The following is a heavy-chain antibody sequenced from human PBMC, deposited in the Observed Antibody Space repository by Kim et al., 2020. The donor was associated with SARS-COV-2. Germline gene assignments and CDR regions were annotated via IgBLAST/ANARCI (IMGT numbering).Heavy chain of an antibody. D-gene: IGHD4-17*01. V-gene: IGHV3-23*01. Sequence: TYYADSVKGRFTISRDNSKNTLYLQMNSLRAEDTAVYYCAKDPGTVTTLYWGQGTLVTVSS. J-gene: IGHJ4*02. CDR3: AKDPGTVTTLY. CDR2: T.